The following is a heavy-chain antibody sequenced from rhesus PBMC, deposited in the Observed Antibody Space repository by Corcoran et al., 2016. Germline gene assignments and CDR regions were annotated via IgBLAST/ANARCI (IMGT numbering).Heavy chain of an antibody. D-gene: IGHD4-23*01. CDR3: ARGPNTRWYFDL. J-gene: IGHJ2*01. Sequence: QLQLQESGPGLVKPSETLSVTCAVSGGSISSSYWSWIRQAPGKGLEWIGYIYGGGSSTHYGPSRKSRVTLSVDTSKNQLSLKLSSVTTADTAVYYCARGPNTRWYFDLWGPGTPITVSS. V-gene: IGHV4-169*01. CDR1: GGSISSSY. CDR2: IYGGGSST.